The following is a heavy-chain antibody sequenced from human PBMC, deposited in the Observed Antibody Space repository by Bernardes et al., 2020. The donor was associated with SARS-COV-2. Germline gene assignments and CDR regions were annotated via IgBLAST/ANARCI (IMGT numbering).Heavy chain of an antibody. D-gene: IGHD6-13*01. V-gene: IGHV3-30-3*01. CDR1: GFTFSSYA. CDR3: ASNLFERSSSWNFDY. J-gene: IGHJ4*02. Sequence: GGSLRLSCAASGFTFSSYAMHWVRQAPGKGLEWVAVISYDGSNKYYADSVKGRFTISRDNSKNTLYLQMNSLRAEDTAVYYCASNLFERSSSWNFDYWGQGTLVTVSS. CDR2: ISYDGSNK.